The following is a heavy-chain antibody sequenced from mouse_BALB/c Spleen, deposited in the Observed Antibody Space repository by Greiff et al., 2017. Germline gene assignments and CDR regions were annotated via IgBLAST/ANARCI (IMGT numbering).Heavy chain of an antibody. D-gene: IGHD4-1*01. CDR2: ISSGGSYT. Sequence: DVKLVESGGGLVKPGGSLKLSCAASGFTFSSYAMSWVRQTPEKRLEWVATISSGGSYTYYPDSVKGRFTISRDNAKNTLYLQMSSLRSEDTAMYYCARHWDPYYFDYWGQGTTLTVSS. CDR1: GFTFSSYA. V-gene: IGHV5-9-3*01. CDR3: ARHWDPYYFDY. J-gene: IGHJ2*01.